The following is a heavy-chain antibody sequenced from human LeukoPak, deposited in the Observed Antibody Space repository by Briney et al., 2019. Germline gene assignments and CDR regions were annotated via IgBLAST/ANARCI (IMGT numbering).Heavy chain of an antibody. CDR2: ISASGGTT. CDR3: AKVRGNDYTPPEDY. D-gene: IGHD3-16*01. J-gene: IGHJ4*02. CDR1: GFTFSTYA. V-gene: IGHV3-23*01. Sequence: PGGSLTLSCAASGFTFSTYAMSWVRQAPGKGLEWVSGISASGGTTYYADSVKGRFTISRDNSKNTLYLQMNSLRAEDTAVYYCAKVRGNDYTPPEDYWGQGTLVTVSS.